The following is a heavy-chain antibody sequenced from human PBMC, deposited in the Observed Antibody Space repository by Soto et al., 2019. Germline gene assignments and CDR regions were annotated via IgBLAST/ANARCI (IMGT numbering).Heavy chain of an antibody. CDR1: GFTFSSYG. V-gene: IGHV3-33*01. D-gene: IGHD5-18*01. CDR2: IWYDGSNK. CDR3: ARDAVPYSYWDAFDI. Sequence: GGSLRLSCAASGFTFSSYGMHWVRQAPGKGLEWVAVIWYDGSNKYYADSVKGRFTISRDNSKNTLYLQMNSLRAEDTAVYYCARDAVPYSYWDAFDIWGQGTMVTVSS. J-gene: IGHJ3*02.